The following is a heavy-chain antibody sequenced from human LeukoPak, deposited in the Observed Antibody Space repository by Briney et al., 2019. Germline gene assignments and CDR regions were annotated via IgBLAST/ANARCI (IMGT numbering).Heavy chain of an antibody. CDR3: AKTSRGYSYGLKYFDY. D-gene: IGHD5-18*01. CDR1: GFPFSSYG. Sequence: QSGGSLRLSCAASGFPFSSYGMHWVREAPGKGLEWVAVISYDGSNKYYADSVKGRFTISRDNSKNTLYLQMNSLRAEDTAVYYCAKTSRGYSYGLKYFDYWGQGTLVTVSS. J-gene: IGHJ4*02. CDR2: ISYDGSNK. V-gene: IGHV3-30*18.